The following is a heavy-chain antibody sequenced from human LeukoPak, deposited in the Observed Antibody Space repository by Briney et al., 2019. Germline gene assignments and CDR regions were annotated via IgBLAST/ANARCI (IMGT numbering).Heavy chain of an antibody. D-gene: IGHD3-22*01. CDR1: GFTVSSNY. CDR3: EANYYDSSGYYYSQDY. Sequence: GGSLRLSRAASGFTVSSNYMNWVRQAPGKGLEWVSIIYSSGITYYPDSVKGRFTISRDNSKNTLYLQMNSLRAEDTAVYYCEANYYDSSGYYYSQDYWGQGTLVTVSS. J-gene: IGHJ4*02. CDR2: IYSSGIT. V-gene: IGHV3-53*01.